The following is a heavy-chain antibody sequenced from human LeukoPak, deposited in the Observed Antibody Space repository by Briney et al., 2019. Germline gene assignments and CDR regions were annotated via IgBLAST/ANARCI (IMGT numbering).Heavy chain of an antibody. V-gene: IGHV1-2*02. CDR1: GYTFTGYY. D-gene: IGHD1-26*01. J-gene: IGHJ4*02. CDR2: INPHSGGT. CDR3: ARDMDSGPDFFDY. Sequence: ASVKVPCKASGYTFTGYYMHWVRQAPGQGLEWMGWINPHSGGTDHAQKFQGRVTMTRDTSISTAYMELSRLRSDDTAVYYCARDMDSGPDFFDYWGLGTLVTVSS.